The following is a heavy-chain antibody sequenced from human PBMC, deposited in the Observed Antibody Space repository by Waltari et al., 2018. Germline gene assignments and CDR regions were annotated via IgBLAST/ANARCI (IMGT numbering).Heavy chain of an antibody. CDR2: INPNRGGT. V-gene: IGHV1-2*02. CDR3: AIVVVAATTINFDY. Sequence: QVQLVQSGAEVKKPGASVKVSCKASGYTFTGYYMHWVRQAPGQGLEWMGWINPNRGGTNYAQKFQGRVTMTRDTSISTAYMELSRLRSDDTAVYYCAIVVVAATTINFDYWGQGTLVTVSS. J-gene: IGHJ4*02. D-gene: IGHD2-15*01. CDR1: GYTFTGYY.